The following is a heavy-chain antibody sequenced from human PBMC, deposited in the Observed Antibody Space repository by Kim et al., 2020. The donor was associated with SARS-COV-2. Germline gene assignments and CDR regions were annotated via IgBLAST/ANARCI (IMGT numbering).Heavy chain of an antibody. CDR1: GGSISSSSYY. D-gene: IGHD1-7*01. CDR2: IYYSGST. Sequence: SETLSLTCTVSGGSISSSSYYWGWIRQPPGKGLEWIGSIYYSGSTYYNPSLKSRVTISVDTSKNQFSLKLSSVTAADTAVYYCARVVKGRTTRFDYYYGMDVWGQGTTVTVSS. J-gene: IGHJ6*02. CDR3: ARVVKGRTTRFDYYYGMDV. V-gene: IGHV4-39*07.